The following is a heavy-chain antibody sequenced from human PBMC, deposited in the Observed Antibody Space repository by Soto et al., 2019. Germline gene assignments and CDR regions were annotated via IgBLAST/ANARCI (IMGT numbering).Heavy chain of an antibody. CDR2: IDWDDDK. CDR3: ARIDSSGYYYLDAFDI. D-gene: IGHD3-22*01. V-gene: IGHV2-70*11. Sequence: SGPTLVNPTQTLTLTCTFSGFSLSTSGMCVSWIRQPPGKALEWLARIDWDDDKYYSTSLKTRLTISKDTSKNQVVLTMTNMEPVDTATYYCARIDSSGYYYLDAFDIWGQGTMVTVSS. CDR1: GFSLSTSGMC. J-gene: IGHJ3*02.